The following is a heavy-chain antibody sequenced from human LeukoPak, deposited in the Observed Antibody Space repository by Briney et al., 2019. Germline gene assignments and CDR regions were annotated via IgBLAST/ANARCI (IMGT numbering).Heavy chain of an antibody. J-gene: IGHJ4*02. CDR3: IPGGDFDY. V-gene: IGHV3-48*03. CDR1: GFTFSDYE. D-gene: IGHD1-14*01. CDR2: ISGSGNKF. Sequence: PGGSLRLSCTASGFTFSDYEMNWVRQAPGKGLEWVSYISGSGNKFYYADSVKGRVTISRDNAKNSLFLQMDSLKTEDTAVYYCIPGGDFDYWGQGTLVTVSS.